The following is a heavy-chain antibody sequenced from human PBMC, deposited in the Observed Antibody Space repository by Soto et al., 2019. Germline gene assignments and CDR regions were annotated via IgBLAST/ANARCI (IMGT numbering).Heavy chain of an antibody. J-gene: IGHJ4*02. Sequence: SVKVSCKASGGTFSSYAISWVRQAPGQGLEWMGGIIPIFGTANYAQKFQGRVTMTRNTSISTAYMELSSLRSEDTAVYYCARGGLGGRQWLVNWGQGTLVTVSS. V-gene: IGHV1-69*05. CDR1: GGTFSSYA. CDR3: ARGGLGGRQWLVN. CDR2: IIPIFGTA. D-gene: IGHD6-19*01.